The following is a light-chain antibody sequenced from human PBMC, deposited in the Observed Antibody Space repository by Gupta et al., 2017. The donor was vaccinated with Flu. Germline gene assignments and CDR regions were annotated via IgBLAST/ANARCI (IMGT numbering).Light chain of an antibody. CDR1: QSLAMNY. J-gene: IGKJ4*01. Sequence: EIVLTQSPGTLSLSPGERATLSCRASQSLAMNYLAWYQQRPGQAPRLLIYGASRRATGIPDRFSGSGSGTDFTLIISRLEPEDFAVYYCQQYGNSPQVTFGGGTRVDIK. V-gene: IGKV3-20*01. CDR2: GAS. CDR3: QQYGNSPQVT.